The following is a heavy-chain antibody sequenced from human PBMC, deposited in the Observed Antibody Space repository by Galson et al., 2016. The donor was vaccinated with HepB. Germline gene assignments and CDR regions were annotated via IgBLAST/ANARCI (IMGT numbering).Heavy chain of an antibody. Sequence: SLRLSCAASGFSFSSYAMHWVRQAPGKGLEWVAVISYDGSNKYYADSVKGRFTISRDNSKNTLYLQMNSLRAEDTAVYYCARGPVRTVVAPLFDYWGQGTLVTVSS. CDR1: GFSFSSYA. J-gene: IGHJ4*02. CDR3: ARGPVRTVVAPLFDY. CDR2: ISYDGSNK. D-gene: IGHD4-23*01. V-gene: IGHV3-30*04.